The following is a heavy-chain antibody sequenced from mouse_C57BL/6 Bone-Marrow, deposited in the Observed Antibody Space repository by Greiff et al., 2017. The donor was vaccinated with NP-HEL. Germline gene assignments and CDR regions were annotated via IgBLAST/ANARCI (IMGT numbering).Heavy chain of an antibody. D-gene: IGHD3-1*01. Sequence: EVMLVESGGGLVQPGGSLKLSCAASGFTFSDYGMAWVRQAPRKGPEWVAFISNLAYSIYYADTVTGRFTISRENAKNTLYLEMSSLRSEDTAMYYCARREFRDAMDYWGQGTSVTVSS. CDR2: ISNLAYSI. V-gene: IGHV5-15*01. J-gene: IGHJ4*01. CDR3: ARREFRDAMDY. CDR1: GFTFSDYG.